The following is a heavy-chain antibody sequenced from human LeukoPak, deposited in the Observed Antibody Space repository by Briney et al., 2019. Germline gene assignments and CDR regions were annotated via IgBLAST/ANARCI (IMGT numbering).Heavy chain of an antibody. D-gene: IGHD2-15*01. CDR2: VGSSSSYI. CDR1: GFTFSSYS. CDR3: ARGWSSYYFDY. J-gene: IGHJ4*02. Sequence: TGGSLRLSCAASGFTFSSYSMSWVRRAPGKGLEWVSSVGSSSSYIYYADSVRGRFTISRDNAKNSLYLQMSGLRAEDTAVYYCARGWSSYYFDYWGQGTLVTVSS. V-gene: IGHV3-21*01.